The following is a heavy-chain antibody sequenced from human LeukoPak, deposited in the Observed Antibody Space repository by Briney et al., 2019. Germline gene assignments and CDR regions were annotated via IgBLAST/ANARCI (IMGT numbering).Heavy chain of an antibody. V-gene: IGHV3-7*01. CDR2: IKPDGSDK. CDR3: ARDTGYSWYLSAA. D-gene: IGHD1-26*01. CDR1: GFTFNDYW. J-gene: IGHJ5*02. Sequence: PGGSLRLSCAGSGFTFNDYWMSWVRQAPGKGLQWVANIKPDGSDKYYVDSVKGRFTISRDNARNSLYLQMKSLRAEDTALYYCARDTGYSWYLSAAWGQGALVTVSS.